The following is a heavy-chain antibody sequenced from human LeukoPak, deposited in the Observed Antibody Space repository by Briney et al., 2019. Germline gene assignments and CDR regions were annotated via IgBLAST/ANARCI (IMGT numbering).Heavy chain of an antibody. D-gene: IGHD3-22*01. J-gene: IGHJ4*02. Sequence: SETLSLTCAVYGGSFSGYYWSWIRQPPGKGLEWIGEINHSGSTNYNPSLKSRVTLSVDTSKNQFSLKLSSVTAADTAVYYCARGRWRYDSSGYYYDYWGQGTLVTVSS. CDR2: INHSGST. V-gene: IGHV4-34*01. CDR1: GGSFSGYY. CDR3: ARGRWRYDSSGYYYDY.